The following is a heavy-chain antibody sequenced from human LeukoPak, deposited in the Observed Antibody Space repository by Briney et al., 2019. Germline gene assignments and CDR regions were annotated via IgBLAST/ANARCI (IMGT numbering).Heavy chain of an antibody. V-gene: IGHV4-38-2*02. D-gene: IGHD3-10*01. CDR1: GYSISSGYY. J-gene: IGHJ4*02. CDR3: ARDRDYGSGSDYDY. Sequence: SETLSLTCAVSGYSISSGYYWGWIRQPPGKGLEWIGSIYHSGSTYYNPSLKSRVTISVDTSKNQFSLKLSSVTAADTAVYYCARDRDYGSGSDYDYWGQGTLVTVSS. CDR2: IYHSGST.